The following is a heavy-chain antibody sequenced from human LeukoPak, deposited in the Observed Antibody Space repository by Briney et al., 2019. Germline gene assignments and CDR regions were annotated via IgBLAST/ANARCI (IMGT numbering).Heavy chain of an antibody. D-gene: IGHD3-3*01. J-gene: IGHJ5*01. CDR2: IYPGDSDT. Sequence: RESLKISCKGSGYSFTSYWIGWVRQMAGKGLEWMGIIYPGDSDTRYSPSFQGQVTISADKSISTAYLQWSSLKASDTAMYYCAKWSIFDLDHRWFDSWGQGTLVIVSS. CDR1: GYSFTSYW. V-gene: IGHV5-51*01. CDR3: AKWSIFDLDHRWFDS.